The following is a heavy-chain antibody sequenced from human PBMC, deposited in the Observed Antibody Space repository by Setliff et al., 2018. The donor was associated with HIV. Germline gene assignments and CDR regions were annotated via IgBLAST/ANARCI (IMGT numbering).Heavy chain of an antibody. CDR3: ARESYYGSGSYLY. CDR2: IKQDGSEK. CDR1: GFTFSSYW. D-gene: IGHD3-10*01. J-gene: IGHJ4*02. V-gene: IGHV3-7*03. Sequence: GESLRLSCAASGFTFSSYWMSWVRQAPGKGLEWVANIKQDGSEKYYVDSVKGRFTISRDNAKNSLYLQMNSLRAEDTAVYYCARESYYGSGSYLYWGQGTLVTVSS.